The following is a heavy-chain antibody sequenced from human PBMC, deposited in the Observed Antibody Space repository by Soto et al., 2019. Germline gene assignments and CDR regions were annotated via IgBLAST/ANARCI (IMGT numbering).Heavy chain of an antibody. V-gene: IGHV5-51*03. CDR1: GYKSANYW. CDR3: AWTYCPTTTCRPSDLDY. D-gene: IGHD2-2*01. CDR2: IYPRDSDT. Sequence: GESLKISCEGFGYKSANYWIGWVRQMPRKGLEWMGIIYPRDSDTRYSPSFQGQVTISVDKSINTAYLQWSSLKASDTAMYYCAWTYCPTTTCRPSDLDYWAREPWSPSPQ. J-gene: IGHJ4*02.